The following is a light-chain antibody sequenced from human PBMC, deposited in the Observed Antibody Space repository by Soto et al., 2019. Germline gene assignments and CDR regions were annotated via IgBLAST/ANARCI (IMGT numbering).Light chain of an antibody. J-gene: IGKJ1*01. Sequence: DIPMPQSPSTLSASVGDRITITCRASQSISGWLAWYQQKPGKAPKLLIYDASSLESGVPSRFSGSGSGTEFTLTISSLQPDDFATYYCQQYNSYSPWTFGQGTKVEIK. CDR1: QSISGW. CDR2: DAS. CDR3: QQYNSYSPWT. V-gene: IGKV1-5*01.